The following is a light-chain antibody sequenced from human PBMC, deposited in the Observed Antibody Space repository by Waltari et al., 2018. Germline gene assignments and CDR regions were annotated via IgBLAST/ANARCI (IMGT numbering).Light chain of an antibody. Sequence: QAVVTQEPSVTVSPGGTVTLTCGSSTGAVTSGHFPHWFQQKPGQAPMTLIYDTSNKHSWTPARFSGSLLGDKAALTLSGAQPEDEAEYYCLLSYSGARWVFGGGTKLTVL. CDR1: TGAVTSGHF. V-gene: IGLV7-46*01. CDR3: LLSYSGARWV. CDR2: DTS. J-gene: IGLJ3*02.